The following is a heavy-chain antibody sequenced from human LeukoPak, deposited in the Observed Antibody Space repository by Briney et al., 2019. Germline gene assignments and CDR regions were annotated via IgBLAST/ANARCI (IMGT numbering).Heavy chain of an antibody. J-gene: IGHJ3*02. Sequence: GGSLRLSCAASGFTFSSYAMHWVRQAPGKGLEYVSAISSNGGSTYYANSVKGRFTISRDNSKNTLYLQMGSLRAEDMAVYYCARETISIVVASDAFDIWGQGTMVTVSS. CDR3: ARETISIVVASDAFDI. V-gene: IGHV3-64*01. D-gene: IGHD3-22*01. CDR2: ISSNGGST. CDR1: GFTFSSYA.